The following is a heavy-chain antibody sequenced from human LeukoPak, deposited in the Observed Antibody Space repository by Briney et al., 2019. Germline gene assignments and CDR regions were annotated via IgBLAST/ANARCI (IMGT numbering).Heavy chain of an antibody. Sequence: SETLSLTCAVSGVAFSNYYWSWVRQSPRQGLEWIGEINHSGYTNYNPSLKSRVTMSIDTSKNQFSLLLPSVTAADAGVYYCTRAVAGHPDWGQGTLVTVSS. CDR3: TRAVAGHPD. V-gene: IGHV4-34*01. J-gene: IGHJ4*02. D-gene: IGHD6-19*01. CDR1: GVAFSNYY. CDR2: INHSGYT.